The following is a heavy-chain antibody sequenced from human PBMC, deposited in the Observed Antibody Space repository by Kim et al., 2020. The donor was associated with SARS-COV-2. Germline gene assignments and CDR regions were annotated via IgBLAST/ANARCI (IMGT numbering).Heavy chain of an antibody. V-gene: IGHV3-23*01. D-gene: IGHD4-17*01. CDR3: AKGGDYGDYSWYFDL. CDR1: GFTFSSYA. Sequence: GGSLRLSCAASGFTFSSYAMSWVRQAPGKGLEWVSAISGSGGSTYYADSVKGRFTISRDNSKNTLYLQMNSLRAEDTAVYYCAKGGDYGDYSWYFDLWGRGTLVTVSS. J-gene: IGHJ2*01. CDR2: ISGSGGST.